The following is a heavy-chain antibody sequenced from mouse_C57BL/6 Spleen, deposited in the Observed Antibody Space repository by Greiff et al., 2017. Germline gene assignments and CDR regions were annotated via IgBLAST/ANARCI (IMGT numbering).Heavy chain of an antibody. J-gene: IGHJ1*03. Sequence: EVQLVESGGGLVQPKGSLKLSCAASGFSFNTYAMNWVRQAPGKGLEWVARIRSKSNNYATYYADSVKDRFTISRDDSESMLYLQMNNLKTEDTAMYYCVRHRLITTVVAVYWYFDVWGTGTTVTVSS. CDR1: GFSFNTYA. V-gene: IGHV10-1*01. CDR2: IRSKSNNYAT. D-gene: IGHD1-1*01. CDR3: VRHRLITTVVAVYWYFDV.